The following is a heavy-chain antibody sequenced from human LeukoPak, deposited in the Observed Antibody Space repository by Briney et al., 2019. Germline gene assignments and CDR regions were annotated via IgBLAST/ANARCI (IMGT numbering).Heavy chain of an antibody. CDR1: GGSFSGYY. V-gene: IGHV4-59*01. CDR3: ARVDTADFGGVIPEGHYFDY. J-gene: IGHJ4*02. CDR2: IYYSGST. D-gene: IGHD3-16*02. Sequence: SETLSLTCAVYGGSFSGYYWSWIRQPPGKGLEWIGYIYYSGSTNYNPSLKSRVTISVDTSKNQFSLKLSSVTAADTAVYYCARVDTADFGGVIPEGHYFDYWGQGTLVTVSS.